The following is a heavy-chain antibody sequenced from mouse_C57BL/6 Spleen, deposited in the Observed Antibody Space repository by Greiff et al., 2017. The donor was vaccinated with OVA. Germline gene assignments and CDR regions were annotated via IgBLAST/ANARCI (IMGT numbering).Heavy chain of an antibody. J-gene: IGHJ2*01. CDR3: ASIIYSYYFDY. Sequence: EVKLLESGPGLVKPSQSLSLTCSVTGYSITSGYYWNWIRQFPGNKLEWMGYISYDGSNNYNPSLKNRISITRDTSKNQFFLKLNSVTTEDTATYYCASIIYSYYFDYWGQGTTLTVSS. D-gene: IGHD1-1*01. CDR1: GYSITSGYY. CDR2: ISYDGSN. V-gene: IGHV3-6*01.